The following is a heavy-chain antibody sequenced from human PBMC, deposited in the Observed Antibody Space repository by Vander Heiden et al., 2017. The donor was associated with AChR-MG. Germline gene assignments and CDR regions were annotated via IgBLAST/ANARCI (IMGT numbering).Heavy chain of an antibody. D-gene: IGHD3-10*01. V-gene: IGHV4-34*01. Sequence: QVQLQQWGAGLLKPSETLSLTCAVYGGSCSGYYWSWIRQPPGKGLEWIGEINHSGSTNYNPSLKSRVTISVDTSKNQFSLKLSSVTAADTAVYYCARTLYYGSGSYKSSTPNYYYYMDVWGKGTTVTVSS. CDR3: ARTLYYGSGSYKSSTPNYYYYMDV. CDR1: GGSCSGYY. J-gene: IGHJ6*03. CDR2: INHSGST.